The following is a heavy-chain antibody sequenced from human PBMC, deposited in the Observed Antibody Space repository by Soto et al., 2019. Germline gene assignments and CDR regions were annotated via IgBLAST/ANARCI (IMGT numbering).Heavy chain of an antibody. D-gene: IGHD2-2*01. V-gene: IGHV1-8*01. J-gene: IGHJ5*02. Sequence: ASVKVSCKASGYTFTSYDINWVRQATGQGLEWMGWMNPNSGNTGYAQKFQGRVTMTRNTSISTAYMELSSLRSEDTAVYYCARGRLRRSCSSTSCYSYWLDPWGQGTLVTVSS. CDR1: GYTFTSYD. CDR2: MNPNSGNT. CDR3: ARGRLRRSCSSTSCYSYWLDP.